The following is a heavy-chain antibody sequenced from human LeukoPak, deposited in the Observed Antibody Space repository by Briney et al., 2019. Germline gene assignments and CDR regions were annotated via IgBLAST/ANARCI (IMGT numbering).Heavy chain of an antibody. CDR2: IIPIFGTA. CDR3: ARARVYCGGDCYPDLDY. V-gene: IGHV1-69*13. D-gene: IGHD2-21*02. CDR1: GYTFTSYG. J-gene: IGHJ4*02. Sequence: SVKVSCKASGYTFTSYGISWVRQAPGQGLEWMGGIIPIFGTANYAQKFQGRVTITADESTSTAYMELSSLRSEDTAVYYCARARVYCGGDCYPDLDYWGQGTLVTVSS.